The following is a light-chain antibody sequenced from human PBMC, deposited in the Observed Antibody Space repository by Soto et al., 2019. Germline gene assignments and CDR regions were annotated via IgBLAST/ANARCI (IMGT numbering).Light chain of an antibody. J-gene: IGLJ1*01. V-gene: IGLV4-69*01. Sequence: QPVLTQSPSASASLGASVKLTCTLSSVHSNYAIAWHQQQPEKGPRYLMRVNSDGSHRKGDGIPDRFSGSSSGAERYLTISSLQSEDDADYYCQTWGVFGTGTKVTVL. CDR2: VNSDGSH. CDR3: QTWGV. CDR1: SVHSNYA.